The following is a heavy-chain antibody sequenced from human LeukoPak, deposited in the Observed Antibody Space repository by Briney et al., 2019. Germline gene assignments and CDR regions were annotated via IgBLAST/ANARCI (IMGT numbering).Heavy chain of an antibody. Sequence: SVTVSCKASGGTFSSYAISWVRQAPGQGLEWMGGIIPIFGTANYAQKFQGRVTITADKSTSTAYMELSSLRSEDTAVYYCATITRIQLERQIDYWGQGTLVTVSS. CDR3: ATITRIQLERQIDY. J-gene: IGHJ4*02. CDR2: IIPIFGTA. CDR1: GGTFSSYA. V-gene: IGHV1-69*06. D-gene: IGHD1-1*01.